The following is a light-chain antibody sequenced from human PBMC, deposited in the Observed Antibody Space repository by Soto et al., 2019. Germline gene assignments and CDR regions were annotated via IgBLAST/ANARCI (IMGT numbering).Light chain of an antibody. J-gene: IGKJ1*01. CDR1: QSTGRY. CDR3: QQSYSTPRT. Sequence: DIQMTHSPSSLSASVGDRVTITCRASQSTGRYLGWYQQKPGKAPKLLIFAASSLQSGVPARFSGSGSGTDFILTISTLQPEDFATYYCQQSYSTPRTFGQGTKVDI. V-gene: IGKV1-39*01. CDR2: AAS.